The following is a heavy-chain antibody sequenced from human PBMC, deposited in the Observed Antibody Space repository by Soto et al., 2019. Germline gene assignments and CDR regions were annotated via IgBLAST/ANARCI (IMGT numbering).Heavy chain of an antibody. J-gene: IGHJ5*02. V-gene: IGHV4-59*12. D-gene: IGHD6-6*01. CDR2: IYYSGST. CDR1: GGSISSYY. CDR3: ARELEIGSSFQWFDP. Sequence: ASETLSLTCTVSGGSISSYYWSWIRQPPGKGLEWIGYIYYSGSTNYNPSLKSRVTISVDTSKNQFSLKLSSVTAADTAVYYCARELEIGSSFQWFDPWGQGTLVTVSS.